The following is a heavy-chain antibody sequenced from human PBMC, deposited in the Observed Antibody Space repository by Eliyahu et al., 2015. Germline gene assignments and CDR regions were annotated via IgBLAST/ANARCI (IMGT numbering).Heavy chain of an antibody. J-gene: IGHJ6*03. Sequence: EVQLLESGGGXVQPGGSLRLXCAASGFTFSSYAMGWVRQAPGKGLXWVSAIXGSGGSTYYADSVKGRFTISRDNSKNTLYLQMNSLRAEDTAVYYCASGYSYYYYYMDVWGKGTTVTVSS. CDR1: GFTFSSYA. CDR2: IXGSGGST. CDR3: ASGYSYYYYYMDV. D-gene: IGHD5-18*01. V-gene: IGHV3-23*01.